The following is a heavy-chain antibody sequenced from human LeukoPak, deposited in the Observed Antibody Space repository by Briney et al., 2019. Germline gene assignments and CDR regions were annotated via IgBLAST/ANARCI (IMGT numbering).Heavy chain of an antibody. Sequence: GGSLRLSCAASGFTFSSYAMSWVRQAPGKGLEWVSAISGSGGSTYYADSVKGRFTISRDNSKNTLYLQMNSLRAEDTAVYYCAAKQQLVLGIDYWGQGTPVTVSS. D-gene: IGHD6-13*01. V-gene: IGHV3-23*01. J-gene: IGHJ4*02. CDR1: GFTFSSYA. CDR2: ISGSGGST. CDR3: AAKQQLVLGIDY.